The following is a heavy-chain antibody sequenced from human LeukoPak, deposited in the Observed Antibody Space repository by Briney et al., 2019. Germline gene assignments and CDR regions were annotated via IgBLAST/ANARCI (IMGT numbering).Heavy chain of an antibody. CDR3: ARSIVGATFYY. D-gene: IGHD1-26*01. Sequence: GGSLRLSCAASGFTFSDYYMSWIRQAPGKGLEWVSAISGSGGSTYYADSVKGRFTISRDNSKNTLYLQMNSLRAEDTAVYYCARSIVGATFYYWGQGTLVTVSS. CDR1: GFTFSDYY. J-gene: IGHJ4*02. CDR2: ISGSGGST. V-gene: IGHV3-23*01.